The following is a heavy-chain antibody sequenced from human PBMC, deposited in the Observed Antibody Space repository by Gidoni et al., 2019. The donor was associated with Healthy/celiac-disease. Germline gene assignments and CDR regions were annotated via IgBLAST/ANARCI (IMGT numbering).Heavy chain of an antibody. CDR2: IYYSGST. D-gene: IGHD5-18*01. CDR1: GGSISSYY. V-gene: IGHV4-59*01. Sequence: QVQLQESGTGLVKPSETLSLTCTVSGGSISSYYWSWIRQPPGKGLEWIGYIYYSGSTNYNPSLKSRVTISVDTSKNQFSLKLSSVNAADTAVYYCARDRTARGYSYGIDYWGQGTLVTVSS. J-gene: IGHJ4*02. CDR3: ARDRTARGYSYGIDY.